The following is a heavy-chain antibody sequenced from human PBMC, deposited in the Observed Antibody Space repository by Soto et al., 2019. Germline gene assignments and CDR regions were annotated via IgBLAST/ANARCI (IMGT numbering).Heavy chain of an antibody. J-gene: IGHJ4*02. V-gene: IGHV4-30-2*01. CDR1: GGSINSGGYC. Sequence: QLQLQESGSGLVKPSQTLSLSCAVSGGSINSGGYCWSWIRQPPGRGLEWIAYIYPSGSAYYNPSLQSRVTISVDMSKNQFSLQLSSGTSAVTAVYYCATGIGDYALDFWGQGTLVTVSS. D-gene: IGHD4-17*01. CDR2: IYPSGSA. CDR3: ATGIGDYALDF.